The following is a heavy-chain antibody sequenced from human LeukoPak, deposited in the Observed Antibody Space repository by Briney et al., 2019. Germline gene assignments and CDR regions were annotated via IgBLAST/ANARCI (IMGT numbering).Heavy chain of an antibody. J-gene: IGHJ3*02. V-gene: IGHV4-34*01. CDR2: INHSGST. CDR3: ARLPKYYYDSSAYYYAFDI. CDR1: GGSFSGYF. D-gene: IGHD3-22*01. Sequence: SETLSLTCAVYGGSFSGYFWSWIRQPPGKGLEWIGEINHSGSTNYNPSLKSRVTISVDTSKNQFSLKLNSVTAADTAVYYCARLPKYYYDSSAYYYAFDIWGQGTVVTVSS.